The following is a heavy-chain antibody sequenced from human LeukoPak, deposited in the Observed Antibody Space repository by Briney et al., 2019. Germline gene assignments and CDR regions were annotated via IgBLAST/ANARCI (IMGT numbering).Heavy chain of an antibody. CDR2: INPSGGGT. CDR3: ARDSVTMVRGGSNWFDP. J-gene: IGHJ5*02. Sequence: ASVKVSFKASGYSFTSYYMHWVRQAPGQGLEWMGIINPSGGGTRYAQKLQGRVTMTRDTSTSTVYLELSSLRSEDTAVYYCARDSVTMVRGGSNWFDPWGQGTLVTVSS. D-gene: IGHD3-10*01. CDR1: GYSFTSYY. V-gene: IGHV1-46*04.